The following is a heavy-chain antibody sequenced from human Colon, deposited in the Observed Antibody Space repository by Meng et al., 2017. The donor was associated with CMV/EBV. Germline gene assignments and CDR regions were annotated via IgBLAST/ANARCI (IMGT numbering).Heavy chain of an antibody. V-gene: IGHV3-48*03. CDR3: ARDGILMVYAIEGGYGMDV. Sequence: SLMISCAASGFTFSSSEMNWVRPAPGKGLEWVSYISSSGSTKYSADSVKGRFTISRDNAKNSLYLQMNRLRAENTAFYYGARDGILMVYAIEGGYGMDVWGQGTTVTVSS. J-gene: IGHJ6*02. CDR1: GFTFSSSE. D-gene: IGHD2-8*01. CDR2: ISSSGSTK.